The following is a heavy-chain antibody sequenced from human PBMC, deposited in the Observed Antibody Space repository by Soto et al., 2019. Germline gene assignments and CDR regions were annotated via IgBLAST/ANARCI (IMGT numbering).Heavy chain of an antibody. CDR1: GYSISSGYY. D-gene: IGHD5-18*01. CDR2: IYHSGST. Sequence: PSETLSLTCAVSGYSISSGYYWGCIRQPPGKGLEWIGSIYHSGSTYYNPSLKSRVTISVDTSKNQFSLKLSSVTAADTAVYYCAREWWTAMVRQLDYWGQGTLVTVSS. J-gene: IGHJ4*02. CDR3: AREWWTAMVRQLDY. V-gene: IGHV4-38-2*02.